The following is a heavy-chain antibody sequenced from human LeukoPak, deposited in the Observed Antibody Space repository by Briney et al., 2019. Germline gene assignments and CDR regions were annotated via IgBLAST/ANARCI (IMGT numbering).Heavy chain of an antibody. CDR1: GFTFSTYS. CDR3: ARGRTFDN. CDR2: ISSSISTM. J-gene: IGHJ4*02. Sequence: SGGSLRLSCAASGFTFSTYSVNWVRQAPGKGLEWVSYISSSISTMYYADSVEGRFTISRDNAKTSLYLQMNSLRDEDTAIYYCARGRTFDNWGQGTLVTVSS. V-gene: IGHV3-48*02.